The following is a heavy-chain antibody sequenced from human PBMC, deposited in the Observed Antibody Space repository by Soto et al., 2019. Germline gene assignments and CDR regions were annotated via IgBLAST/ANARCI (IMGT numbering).Heavy chain of an antibody. CDR1: GFTFSSYA. D-gene: IGHD5-18*01. J-gene: IGHJ4*02. Sequence: EVQLLESGGGLVQPGGSLRLSCAASGFTFSSYAMSWVRQAPGKGLEWVSAISGSGGSTYYADSVKGRFTISRDNSKNTLYLQMNSLRSEDTAVYYFARGGVELWSDFDYWGQGTLVTVSS. CDR2: ISGSGGST. CDR3: ARGGVELWSDFDY. V-gene: IGHV3-23*01.